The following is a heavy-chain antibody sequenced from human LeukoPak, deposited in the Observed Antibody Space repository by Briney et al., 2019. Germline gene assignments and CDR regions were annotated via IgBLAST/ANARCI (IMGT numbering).Heavy chain of an antibody. CDR3: ARDGDSGGYSAYLDY. J-gene: IGHJ4*02. CDR1: GYTFTHYS. D-gene: IGHD3-22*01. V-gene: IGHV1-46*01. Sequence: GASVKVSCKASGYTFTHYSIHWVRHAPGQGLEWMGMINLSGDGTSSAQKFRGRLTMTKDLSTSTVYMDLSSLRSEDSAVYYCARDGDSGGYSAYLDYWGQGTLVTVSS. CDR2: INLSGDGT.